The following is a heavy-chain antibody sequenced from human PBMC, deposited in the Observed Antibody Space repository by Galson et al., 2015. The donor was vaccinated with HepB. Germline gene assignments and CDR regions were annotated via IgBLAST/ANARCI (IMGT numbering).Heavy chain of an antibody. CDR3: ARDPARAAAGTGYGY. D-gene: IGHD6-13*01. CDR2: ISSSSSYI. Sequence: SLRLSCAASGFTFSSYSMNWVRQAPGKGLEWVSSISSSSSYIYYADSVKGRFTISRDNAKNSLYLQMNSLRAEDTAVYYCARDPARAAAGTGYGYWGQGTLVTVSS. V-gene: IGHV3-21*01. CDR1: GFTFSSYS. J-gene: IGHJ4*02.